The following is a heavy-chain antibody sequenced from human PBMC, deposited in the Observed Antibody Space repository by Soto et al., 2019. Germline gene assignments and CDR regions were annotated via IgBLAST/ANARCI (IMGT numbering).Heavy chain of an antibody. Sequence: QVQLVESGGGVVQPGRSLRLSCAASGFTFSSYGMHWVRQAPGKGLEWVAVISYDGSNKYYADSVKGRFTISRDNSKNTLYLQMNSLRAEDTAVYYCAKTTYYDFWSGYYWSSWFDPWGQGTLVTVSS. D-gene: IGHD3-3*01. CDR2: ISYDGSNK. CDR3: AKTTYYDFWSGYYWSSWFDP. J-gene: IGHJ5*02. CDR1: GFTFSSYG. V-gene: IGHV3-30*18.